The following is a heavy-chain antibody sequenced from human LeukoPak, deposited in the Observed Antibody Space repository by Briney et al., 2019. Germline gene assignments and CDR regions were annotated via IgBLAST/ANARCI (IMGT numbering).Heavy chain of an antibody. CDR3: AKDMGSSGWYTDAFDI. Sequence: GGSLRLSCAASGFTFDDYAIHWVRQAPGKGLEWVSGISWNSGSIGYADSVKGRFTISRDNAKNSLYLQMNSLRAEDTALYYCAKDMGSSGWYTDAFDIWGQGTMVTVSS. V-gene: IGHV3-9*01. D-gene: IGHD6-19*01. CDR2: ISWNSGSI. CDR1: GFTFDDYA. J-gene: IGHJ3*02.